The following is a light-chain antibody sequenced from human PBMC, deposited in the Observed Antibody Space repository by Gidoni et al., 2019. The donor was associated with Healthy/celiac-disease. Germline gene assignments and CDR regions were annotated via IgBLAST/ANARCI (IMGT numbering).Light chain of an antibody. Sequence: ERVLTQSPGTLSLSPGERATLSCRASQSVSGSYLAWYQQKPGQAPRLLIDGASSRATGIPDRFSDSGSGTDFTLTISRLEPEDFAVYYCQQYGETFGLGTKVEIK. CDR3: QQYGET. V-gene: IGKV3-20*01. CDR1: QSVSGSY. CDR2: GAS. J-gene: IGKJ1*01.